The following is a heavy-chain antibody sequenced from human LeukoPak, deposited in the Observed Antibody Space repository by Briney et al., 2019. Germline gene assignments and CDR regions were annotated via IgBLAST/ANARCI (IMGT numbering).Heavy chain of an antibody. V-gene: IGHV3-30-3*02. CDR1: GFTFSSYA. CDR2: ISYDGSNK. CDR3: AKSRRFGELDY. Sequence: WGSLRLSCAASGFTFSSYAMHWVRQAPGKGLEWVAVISYDGSNKYYADSVKGRFTISRDNSKNTLYLQMNSLRAEDTAVYYCAKSRRFGELDYWGQGTLVTVSS. J-gene: IGHJ4*02. D-gene: IGHD3-10*01.